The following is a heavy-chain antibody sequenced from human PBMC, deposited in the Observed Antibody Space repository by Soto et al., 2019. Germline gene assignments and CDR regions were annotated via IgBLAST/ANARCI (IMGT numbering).Heavy chain of an antibody. CDR2: IIPIFGTA. D-gene: IGHD2-15*01. CDR1: GGTFSSYA. CDR3: AREVYCSGGSCYSPATYYYYGMDV. J-gene: IGHJ6*02. V-gene: IGHV1-69*13. Sequence: SVKVSCKXSGGTFSSYAISWVRQAPGQGLEWMGGIIPIFGTANYAQKFQGRVTITADESTSTAYMELSSLRSEDTAVYYCAREVYCSGGSCYSPATYYYYGMDVWGQGTTVTVSS.